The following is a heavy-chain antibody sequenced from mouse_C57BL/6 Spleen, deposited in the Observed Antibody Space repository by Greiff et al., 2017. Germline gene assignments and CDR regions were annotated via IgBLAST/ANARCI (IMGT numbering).Heavy chain of an antibody. V-gene: IGHV14-2*01. D-gene: IGHD1-1*01. CDR1: GFNIKDYY. J-gene: IGHJ4*01. CDR3: ASQLRNYAMGY. Sequence: VQLKQSGAELVKPGASVKLSCTASGFNIKDYYMHWVKQRTEQGLEWIGRIDPEYGDTRYDPKFQGKATLTVDPSSNTAYLQLSSLTSEDTAVYYCASQLRNYAMGYWGQGASVTLSP. CDR2: IDPEYGDT.